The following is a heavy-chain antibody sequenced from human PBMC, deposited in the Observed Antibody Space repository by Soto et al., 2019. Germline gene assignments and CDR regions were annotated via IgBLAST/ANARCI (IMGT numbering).Heavy chain of an antibody. J-gene: IGHJ5*02. V-gene: IGHV3-23*01. CDR2: ISGSGGST. D-gene: IGHD2-15*01. CDR1: GFTFSSYA. Sequence: PGGSLRLSCAASGFTFSSYAMSWVRQAPGKGLEWVSAISGSGGSTYYADSVKGRFTISRDNSKNKLYLQMNSLRAEDTAVYYCAKDCSGGSCYNWFDPWGQGTLVTVSS. CDR3: AKDCSGGSCYNWFDP.